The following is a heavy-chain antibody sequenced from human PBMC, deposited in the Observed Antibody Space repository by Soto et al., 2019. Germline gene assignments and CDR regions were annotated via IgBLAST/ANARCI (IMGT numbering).Heavy chain of an antibody. J-gene: IGHJ4*02. D-gene: IGHD3-22*01. Sequence: ASVKVSCKASGYTFTNYGISWVRQAPGQGLESMGWISAYNGNTKYAQKLQGRVTITADKSTSTAYMELSSLRSEDTAVYYCARSYYYDSSGYYFWGQGTLVTVSS. CDR1: GYTFTNYG. CDR2: ISAYNGNT. CDR3: ARSYYYDSSGYYF. V-gene: IGHV1-18*01.